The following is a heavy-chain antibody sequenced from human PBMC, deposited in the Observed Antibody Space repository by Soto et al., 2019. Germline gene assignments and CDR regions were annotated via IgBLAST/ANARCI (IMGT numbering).Heavy chain of an antibody. CDR2: IIPIFGTA. J-gene: IGHJ6*02. Sequence: ASVKVSCKASGGTFSSYAISWVRQAPGQGLEWMGGIIPIFGTANYAQKFQGRVTITADESTSTAYMELSSLRSEDTAVYYCARHQVVVVAATRVKNYYYYGMDVWGQVTTVTVSS. CDR3: ARHQVVVVAATRVKNYYYYGMDV. V-gene: IGHV1-69*13. D-gene: IGHD2-15*01. CDR1: GGTFSSYA.